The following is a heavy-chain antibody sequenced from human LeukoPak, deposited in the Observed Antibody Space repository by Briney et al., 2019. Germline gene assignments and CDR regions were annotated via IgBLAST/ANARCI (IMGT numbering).Heavy chain of an antibody. CDR2: IISGGTT. CDR3: AKEGATAGLTRFDY. Sequence: GGSLRLSCVASGFTFSNYDMNWARQAPGKGLEWVSGIISGGTTYYADTVRGRFTISRDNSKNTLYLQMNSLRAEDTAVYYCAKEGATAGLTRFDYWGQGTLVTVSS. J-gene: IGHJ4*02. V-gene: IGHV3-23*01. D-gene: IGHD1-26*01. CDR1: GFTFSNYD.